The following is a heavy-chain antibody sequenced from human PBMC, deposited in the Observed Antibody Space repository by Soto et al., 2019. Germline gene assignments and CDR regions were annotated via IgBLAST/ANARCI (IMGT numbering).Heavy chain of an antibody. Sequence: QVQLVQSGAEVKKPGSSMKVSCKASGGTFSSYTISWVRQAPGQGLEWMGRVIPILGIANYAQKFQGRVTITADKSTSTAYMELSSLRSEDTAVYYCARDELVPFDPWGQGTLVTVSS. CDR1: GGTFSSYT. CDR2: VIPILGIA. V-gene: IGHV1-69*08. D-gene: IGHD3-10*01. J-gene: IGHJ5*02. CDR3: ARDELVPFDP.